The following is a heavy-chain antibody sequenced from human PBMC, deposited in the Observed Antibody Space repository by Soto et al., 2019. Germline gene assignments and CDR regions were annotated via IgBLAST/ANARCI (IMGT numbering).Heavy chain of an antibody. J-gene: IGHJ6*02. CDR1: GSTFTSYF. D-gene: IGHD6-19*01. Sequence: ASVKASCKASGSTFTSYFMHSVRQTPGQGLEWMGIINPISGSITYAQKYQGRVTMTRDTSTSTVYMELSSLRSEDTAVYYCARDLTSGWLYYYYGMDVSAQGTTVTVSS. CDR2: INPISGSI. CDR3: ARDLTSGWLYYYYGMDV. V-gene: IGHV1-46*01.